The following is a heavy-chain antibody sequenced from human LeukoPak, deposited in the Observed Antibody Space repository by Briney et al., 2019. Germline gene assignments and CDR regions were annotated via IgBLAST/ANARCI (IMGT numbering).Heavy chain of an antibody. V-gene: IGHV4-61*02. D-gene: IGHD3-10*01. CDR2: MYTSGAR. CDR1: GGSISGSSYC. J-gene: IGHJ3*01. Sequence: SETLSLTCRVSGGSISGSSYCCNWIRQPAGKGLEWIGRMYTSGARNYSPSLKSRVTMSVDTSKNEFSLKLNSVTAADTAVYYCAKDDPTTVGEAFDVWGQGTMVTVSS. CDR3: AKDDPTTVGEAFDV.